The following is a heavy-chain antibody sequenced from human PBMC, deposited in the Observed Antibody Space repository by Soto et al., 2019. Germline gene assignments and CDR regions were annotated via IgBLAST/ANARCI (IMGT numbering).Heavy chain of an antibody. CDR3: AKGGSFDI. CDR2: ITSDVNYK. V-gene: IGHV3-30*18. Sequence: GGSLRLSFAASGFAFSTNGLHWVRQSPGKELEWVAIITSDVNYKYYADSVKGRFTISRDNSKNTLFLQMNSLRAEDTAVYYCAKGGSFDIWGQGTLVTV. D-gene: IGHD3-16*01. J-gene: IGHJ4*02. CDR1: GFAFSTNG.